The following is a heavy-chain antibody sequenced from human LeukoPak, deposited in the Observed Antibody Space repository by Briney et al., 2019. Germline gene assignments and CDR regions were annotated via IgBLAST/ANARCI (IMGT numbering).Heavy chain of an antibody. D-gene: IGHD3-3*01. Sequence: SETLSLTCTVSGASISSYYWSWIRQPPGKGLEWIGYIYYSGSTRYNPSLKSRVTISVDTSKNQFPLKLSSVTAADTAVYYCARVGILRFPSNWFDPWGQGTLVTVSS. V-gene: IGHV4-59*01. J-gene: IGHJ5*02. CDR1: GASISSYY. CDR2: IYYSGST. CDR3: ARVGILRFPSNWFDP.